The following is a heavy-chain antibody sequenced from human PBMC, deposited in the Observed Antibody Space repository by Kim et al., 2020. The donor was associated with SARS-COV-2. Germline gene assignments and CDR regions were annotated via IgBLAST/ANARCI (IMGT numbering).Heavy chain of an antibody. CDR1: GYSFTSYW. D-gene: IGHD4-17*01. CDR2: IDPSDSYT. Sequence: GESLKISCKGSGYSFTSYWISWVRQMPGKGLEWMGRIDPSDSYTNYSPSFQGHVTISADKSISTAYLQWSSLKASDTAMYYCARALRYIYGDYGIGGDFDYWGQGTLVTVSS. V-gene: IGHV5-10-1*01. CDR3: ARALRYIYGDYGIGGDFDY. J-gene: IGHJ4*02.